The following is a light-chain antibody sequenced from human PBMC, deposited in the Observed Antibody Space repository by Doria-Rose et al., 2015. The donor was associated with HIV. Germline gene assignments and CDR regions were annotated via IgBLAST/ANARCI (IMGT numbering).Light chain of an antibody. CDR3: QQYYDTPS. J-gene: IGKJ3*01. V-gene: IGKV4-1*01. Sequence: DIRLTQSPESLGMSLGERATLNCKSNQSLLYTSKNYLAWYQQKPGQPPKLLIYWASTRQSGVPARFSGSGSRTDFTLTISSLEAEDVAVYDCQQYYDTPSFGPGTTVDIK. CDR1: QSLLYTSKNY. CDR2: WAS.